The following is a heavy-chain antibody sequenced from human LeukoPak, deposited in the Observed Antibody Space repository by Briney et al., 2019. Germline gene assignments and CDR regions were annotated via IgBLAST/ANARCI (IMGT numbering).Heavy chain of an antibody. CDR3: ARHYGDYVGYDY. V-gene: IGHV4-59*01. CDR1: GGSISSYY. CDR2: IYYSGST. Sequence: SETLSLTCTVSGGSISSYYWSWIRQPPGKGLEWIGYIYYSGSTNYNPSLKSRVTISVDTSKNQFSLRLSSVTAADTAVYYCARHYGDYVGYDYWGQGTLVTVSS. J-gene: IGHJ4*02. D-gene: IGHD4-17*01.